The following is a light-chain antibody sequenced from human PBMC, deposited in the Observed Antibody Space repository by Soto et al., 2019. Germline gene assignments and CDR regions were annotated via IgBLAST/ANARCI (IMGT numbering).Light chain of an antibody. V-gene: IGKV1-5*01. CDR3: QQYQTYSRT. CDR2: DVS. J-gene: IGKJ1*01. Sequence: DIQMTQSPSTVSASVGDRITITCRASQSINTCLAWYRQRPGEAPQLLIYDVSTLAMGVPARFSGSGSGTDLTISIRKLQADDFATFYCQQYQTYSRTFGQGTKVEVK. CDR1: QSINTC.